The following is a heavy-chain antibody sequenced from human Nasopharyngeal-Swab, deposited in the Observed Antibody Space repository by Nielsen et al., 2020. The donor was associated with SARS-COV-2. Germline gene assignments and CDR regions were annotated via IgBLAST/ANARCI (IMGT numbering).Heavy chain of an antibody. Sequence: SVKVSCKASGGTFSSYAISGVRQAPGQGLEWMGGIIPIFGTANYAQKFQGRVTITADESTSTAYMELSSLRSEDTAVYYCAIMTTVTSYLFYYYYYMDVWGKGTTVTVSS. J-gene: IGHJ6*03. D-gene: IGHD4-11*01. CDR2: IIPIFGTA. CDR1: GGTFSSYA. V-gene: IGHV1-69*13. CDR3: AIMTTVTSYLFYYYYYMDV.